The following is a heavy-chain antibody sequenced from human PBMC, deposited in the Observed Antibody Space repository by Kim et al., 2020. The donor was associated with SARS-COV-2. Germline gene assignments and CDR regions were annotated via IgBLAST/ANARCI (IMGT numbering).Heavy chain of an antibody. D-gene: IGHD3-22*01. J-gene: IGHJ6*02. CDR2: ISGGGGIT. Sequence: GGSLRLSCAASGFTFSTYAMSWVRQAPGKGLEWVSAISGGGGITDFADSVKGRFTISRDNSKNTLYLQMNSLRAEDTAVYYCAKAQGSDSSAVYGMDVWGQGTTVTVSS. CDR1: GFTFSTYA. CDR3: AKAQGSDSSAVYGMDV. V-gene: IGHV3-23*01.